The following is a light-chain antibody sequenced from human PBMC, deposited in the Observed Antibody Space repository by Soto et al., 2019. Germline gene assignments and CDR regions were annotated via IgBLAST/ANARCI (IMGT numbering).Light chain of an antibody. J-gene: IGKJ5*01. CDR1: QSVSSSY. CDR2: GAS. Sequence: EIVLTQSPGTLSLSPGEGATLSCRASQSVSSSYLAWYQQKPGQAPRLLMYGASSGATGIPDRFSGSGSGTDFTLTISRLEPEDFAVYYCQQYGSSPPITFGQGTRLEIK. CDR3: QQYGSSPPIT. V-gene: IGKV3-20*01.